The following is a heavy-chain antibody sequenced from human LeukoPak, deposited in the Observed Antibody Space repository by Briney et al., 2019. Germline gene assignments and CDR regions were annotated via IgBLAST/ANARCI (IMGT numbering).Heavy chain of an antibody. V-gene: IGHV4-59*12. CDR3: ARVFVSQVVPAAIGTVY. Sequence: PSEALSLTCTVSGGSISSYYWSWIRQPPGKGLEWIGYIYYSGSTNYNPSLKSRVTISVDTSKNQFSLKLSSVTAADTAVYYCARVFVSQVVPAAIGTVYWGQGTLVTVSS. CDR1: GGSISSYY. D-gene: IGHD2-2*01. J-gene: IGHJ4*02. CDR2: IYYSGST.